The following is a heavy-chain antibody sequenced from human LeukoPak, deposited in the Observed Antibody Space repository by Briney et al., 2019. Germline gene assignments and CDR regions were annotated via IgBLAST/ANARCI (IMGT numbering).Heavy chain of an antibody. V-gene: IGHV1-46*01. CDR2: INPTGGST. D-gene: IGHD5-24*01. Sequence: ASVKVSCKASGYTFTSYYMHWVRQAPGQGLEWMGLINPTGGSTGYAQDFQGRLTLTGDTSTSTVYMELSSLRSEDTAVYYCARVRDGFNDAYDIWGQGTMVTVTS. CDR1: GYTFTSYY. CDR3: ARVRDGFNDAYDI. J-gene: IGHJ3*02.